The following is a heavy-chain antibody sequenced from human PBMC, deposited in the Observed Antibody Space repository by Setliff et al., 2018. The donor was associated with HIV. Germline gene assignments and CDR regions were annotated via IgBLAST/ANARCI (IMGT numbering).Heavy chain of an antibody. CDR3: AREDYYYYGMDV. V-gene: IGHV4-61*02. Sequence: PSETMSLTCTVSGGSISSGSYDWNWIRQPAGKGLEWIGRIYTSGSTNYNPSLKSRVTRSVDTSKNQFSLKLSSVTAADTAVYYCAREDYYYYGMDVWGQGTTVTVSS. J-gene: IGHJ6*02. CDR1: GGSISSGSYD. CDR2: IYTSGST.